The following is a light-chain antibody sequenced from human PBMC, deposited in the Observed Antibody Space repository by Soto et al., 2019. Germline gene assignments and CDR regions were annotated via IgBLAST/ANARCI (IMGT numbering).Light chain of an antibody. J-gene: IGLJ6*01. V-gene: IGLV2-14*01. CDR3: CSYTRSNTRV. CDR2: EVS. CDR1: SNDVGGYNY. Sequence: QSALTQPASMSGSPGQSITISCTGTSNDVGGYNYVSWYQQHPGKAPKLMIFEVSKRPSRVSNRFSGSKSGNTASLTISGLQAEDEAYYYCCSYTRSNTRVCGRGTTVPVL.